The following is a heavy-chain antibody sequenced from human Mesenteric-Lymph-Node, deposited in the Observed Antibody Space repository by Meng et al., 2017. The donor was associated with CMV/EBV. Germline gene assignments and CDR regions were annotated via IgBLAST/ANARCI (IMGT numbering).Heavy chain of an antibody. CDR2: INHSGST. CDR1: GGSISTYY. V-gene: IGHV4-34*01. D-gene: IGHD6-6*01. J-gene: IGHJ4*02. Sequence: SETLFLTCAVSGGSISTYYWSWIRQSPGKGLEWIGEINHSGSTNYNPSLKSRVTISVDTSKNQFSLKLSSVTAADTAVYYCARGNYIAAYFDYWGQGTLVTVSS. CDR3: ARGNYIAAYFDY.